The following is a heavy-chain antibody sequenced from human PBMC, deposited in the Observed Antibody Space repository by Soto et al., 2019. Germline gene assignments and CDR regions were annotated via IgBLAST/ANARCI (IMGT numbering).Heavy chain of an antibody. D-gene: IGHD2-2*01. J-gene: IGHJ6*02. V-gene: IGHV4-31*03. CDR3: ARDVVPAVNDGYGMDV. CDR1: GGSISSGGYY. CDR2: IYYSGST. Sequence: SETLSLTGTVSGGSISSGGYYWSWIRQHPGKGLGWIGYIYYSGSTYYNPSLKSRVTISVDTSKNQFSLKLSSVTAADTAVYYCARDVVPAVNDGYGMDVWGQGTTVTVSS.